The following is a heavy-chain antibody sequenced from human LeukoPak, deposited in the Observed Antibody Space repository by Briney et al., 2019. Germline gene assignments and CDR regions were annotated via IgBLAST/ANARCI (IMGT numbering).Heavy chain of an antibody. D-gene: IGHD3-10*01. J-gene: IGHJ4*02. CDR1: GYTFTSYY. CDR2: INPSGGST. CDR3: ARGEALWFGELLPYFDY. Sequence: GASVKVSCKASGYTFTSYYMHWVRQAPGQGLEWMGIINPSGGSTSYAQKFQGRVTVTRDMSTSTVYMELSSLRSEDTAVYYCARGEALWFGELLPYFDYWGQGTLVTVSS. V-gene: IGHV1-46*01.